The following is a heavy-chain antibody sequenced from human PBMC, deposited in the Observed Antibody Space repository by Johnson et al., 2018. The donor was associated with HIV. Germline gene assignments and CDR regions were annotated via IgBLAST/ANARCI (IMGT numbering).Heavy chain of an antibody. V-gene: IGHV3-20*04. CDR3: ARDFVAFGECTAFDI. CDR2: INWNGGST. Sequence: VQLVESGGGLIQPGGSLRLSCAASGFTVSSNYMSWVRQAPGKGLEWVSGINWNGGSTGYADSVKGRFTISRDNAKNSLYLQMNSLRAEDTALYYCARDFVAFGECTAFDIWGQGTMVTVSS. CDR1: GFTVSSNY. J-gene: IGHJ3*02. D-gene: IGHD3-10*01.